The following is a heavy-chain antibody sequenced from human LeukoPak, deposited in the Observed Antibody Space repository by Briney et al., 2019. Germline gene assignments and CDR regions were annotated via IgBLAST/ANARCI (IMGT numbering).Heavy chain of an antibody. V-gene: IGHV3-15*01. CDR1: GFTFSNAS. J-gene: IGHJ4*02. CDR2: INSKGDSDST. CDR3: TTDLEWEPY. Sequence: GGSLRLSCAASGFTFSNASMSWVRQAPGKGLEWVGCINSKGDSDSTDYATRVIGRFTISRDDSKNTLYLQMNSLNTEDTAVYYCTTDLEWEPYWGQGTLVTVSS. D-gene: IGHD1-26*01.